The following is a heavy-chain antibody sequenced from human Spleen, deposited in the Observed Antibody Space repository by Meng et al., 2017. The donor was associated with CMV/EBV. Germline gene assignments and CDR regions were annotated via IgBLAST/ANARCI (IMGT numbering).Heavy chain of an antibody. CDR1: GYTFNNYW. D-gene: IGHD2-15*01. V-gene: IGHV5-51*01. Sequence: KVSCKGAGYTFNNYWIGWVRQMPGKGLEWMGVIYPGDSDIRYSPSFQGQVTISADKSISTAYLQWSSLKASDTAIYYCARRDIKSSNPGYFESWGQGTQVTAS. CDR2: IYPGDSDI. CDR3: ARRDIKSSNPGYFES. J-gene: IGHJ4*02.